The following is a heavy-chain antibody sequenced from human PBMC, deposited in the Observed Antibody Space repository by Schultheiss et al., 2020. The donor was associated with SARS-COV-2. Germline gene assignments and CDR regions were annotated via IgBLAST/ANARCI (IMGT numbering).Heavy chain of an antibody. Sequence: GGSLRLSCAASGFTFSDYYMSWIRQAPGKGLEWVSYISSSGSTIYYADSVKGRFTISRDNAKNSLYLQMNSLRAEDTAVYYCARVACSGGSCYVLLGMDVWGQGTTVTVSS. J-gene: IGHJ6*02. V-gene: IGHV3-11*01. CDR1: GFTFSDYY. CDR3: ARVACSGGSCYVLLGMDV. D-gene: IGHD2-15*01. CDR2: ISSSGSTI.